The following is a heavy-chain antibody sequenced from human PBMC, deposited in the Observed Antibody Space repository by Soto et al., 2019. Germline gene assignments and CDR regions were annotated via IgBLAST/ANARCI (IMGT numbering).Heavy chain of an antibody. CDR2: MYYSGST. CDR3: ARYSGYEGLRFDP. D-gene: IGHD5-12*01. V-gene: IGHV4-30-4*01. CDR1: GGSISSGDYY. Sequence: QVQLQESGPGLVKPSQTLSLTCTVSGGSISSGDYYWSWIRQPPGKGLEWIGYMYYSGSTYYNPSLKSRVTISVDTSKNQFSQKLSSVTAADTAVYYCARYSGYEGLRFDPWGQGTLVTVSS. J-gene: IGHJ5*02.